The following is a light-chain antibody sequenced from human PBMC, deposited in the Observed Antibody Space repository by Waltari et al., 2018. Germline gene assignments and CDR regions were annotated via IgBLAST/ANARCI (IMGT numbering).Light chain of an antibody. J-gene: IGLJ2*01. V-gene: IGLV2-14*01. CDR1: SSDVVYHY. Sequence: QSALTQPASVSGSPGQSITISCTGTSSDVVYHYVSWYQQFPGKAPKLVISDVRHRPSGVSNRFSGSKSGNTASLTISGLQAEDEADYLCSSYITSSTLFGGGTKLTVL. CDR3: SSYITSSTL. CDR2: DVR.